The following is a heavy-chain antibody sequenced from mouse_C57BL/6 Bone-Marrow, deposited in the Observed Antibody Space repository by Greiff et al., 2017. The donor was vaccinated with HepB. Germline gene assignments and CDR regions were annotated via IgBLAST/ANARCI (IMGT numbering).Heavy chain of an antibody. V-gene: IGHV15-2*01. J-gene: IGHJ3*01. CDR2: ILPSIGRT. CDR3: ARHDGYWAWFAY. D-gene: IGHD2-3*01. CDR1: DSAVFPIAY. Sequence: VQLQESGSELRSPGSSVKLSCKDFDSAVFPIAYMSWVRQKPGHGFEWIGGILPSIGRTIYGEKFEDKATLDADTLSNTAYLELNSLTSEDSAIYYCARHDGYWAWFAYWGQGTRVTVSA.